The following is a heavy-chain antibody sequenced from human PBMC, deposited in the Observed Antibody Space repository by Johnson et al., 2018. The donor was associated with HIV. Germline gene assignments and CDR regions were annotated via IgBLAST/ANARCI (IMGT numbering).Heavy chain of an antibody. J-gene: IGHJ3*02. Sequence: VQLVESGGGVVQPGRSLRLSCAASGFSLSSYAMHWVRQAPGKGLEWVAVISYDGSNKYYADSVKGRFTISRDNSKNTLYLQMNSLRAEDMAVYYCARGTGGWPLFDIWGQGTMVTVSS. CDR1: GFSLSSYA. CDR2: ISYDGSNK. CDR3: ARGTGGWPLFDI. D-gene: IGHD6-19*01. V-gene: IGHV3-30*14.